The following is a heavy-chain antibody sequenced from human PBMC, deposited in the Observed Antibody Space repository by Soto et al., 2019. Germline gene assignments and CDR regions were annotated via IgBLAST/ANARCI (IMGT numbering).Heavy chain of an antibody. D-gene: IGHD3-10*01. CDR1: GFSVSSNY. V-gene: IGHV3-53*04. CDR2: VYSGGAT. CDR3: VRWLYGSEIY. Sequence: EARLVESGGGLVQPGGSLRLSCAASGFSVSSNYMTWVRQAPGKGLEWVSLVYSGGATHYAASVKGRFTISTHSSQNTLFLQMNSLGPEDWAPYYCVRWLYGSEIYWGQGTKVTVSS. J-gene: IGHJ4*02.